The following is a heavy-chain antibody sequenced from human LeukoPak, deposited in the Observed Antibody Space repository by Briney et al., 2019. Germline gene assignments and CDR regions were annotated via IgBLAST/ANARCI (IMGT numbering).Heavy chain of an antibody. CDR1: GFTFSDYN. CDR3: ARGYCSSSSCYEFDY. CDR2: ISKSGSTK. Sequence: PGGSLRFSCAASGFTFSDYNMRWIRQAPGKGLEWVSSISKSGSTKYYADSVKGRFTISRDNAKNSLYLQMNSLRAEDTAVYYCARGYCSSSSCYEFDYWGQGTLVTVSS. D-gene: IGHD2-2*01. J-gene: IGHJ4*02. V-gene: IGHV3-11*04.